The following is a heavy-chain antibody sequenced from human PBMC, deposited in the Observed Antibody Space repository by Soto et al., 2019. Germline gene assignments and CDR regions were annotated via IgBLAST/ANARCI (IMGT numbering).Heavy chain of an antibody. CDR2: ISGSGSST. Sequence: EVQLLESGGGLVQPGGSLRLSCAASGFTFSRFAMSWVRQAPGKGLEWVSLISGSGSSTYYADSVKGRFTIARDNSKNRLSLQMSRLRVDDTAIYYCAKDGTAEDSTYWFDSWGQGTLVTVSS. J-gene: IGHJ5*01. V-gene: IGHV3-23*01. CDR1: GFTFSRFA. CDR3: AKDGTAEDSTYWFDS. D-gene: IGHD6-13*01.